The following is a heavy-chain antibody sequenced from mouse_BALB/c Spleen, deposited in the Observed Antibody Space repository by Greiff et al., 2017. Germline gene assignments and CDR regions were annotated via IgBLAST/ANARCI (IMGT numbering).Heavy chain of an antibody. D-gene: IGHD2-4*01. Sequence: EVQRVESGGGLVQPGESLKLSCESNEYEFPSHDMSWVRKTPEKRLELVAAINCDGGSTYYPDTMERRFIISRDNTKKTLYLQMSSLRSEDTALYYCARHPPYDYDPYYFDYWGQGTTLTVSS. CDR1: EYEFPSHD. J-gene: IGHJ2*01. V-gene: IGHV5-2*01. CDR2: INCDGGST. CDR3: ARHPPYDYDPYYFDY.